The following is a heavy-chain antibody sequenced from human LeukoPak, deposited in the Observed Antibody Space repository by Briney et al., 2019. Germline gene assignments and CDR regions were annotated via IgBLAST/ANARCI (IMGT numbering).Heavy chain of an antibody. V-gene: IGHV4-31*03. J-gene: IGHJ4*02. CDR1: GGSISSGGYY. CDR2: IYYSGST. Sequence: SQTLSLTCTVSGGSISSGGYYWSWIRQHPGKGLEWIGYIYYSGSTYYNPSLKSRVTISVDTSKNQFSLKLSSVTAADTAVYYCARSIVVVPVFDYWGQGTLVTASS. CDR3: ARSIVVVPVFDY. D-gene: IGHD2-2*01.